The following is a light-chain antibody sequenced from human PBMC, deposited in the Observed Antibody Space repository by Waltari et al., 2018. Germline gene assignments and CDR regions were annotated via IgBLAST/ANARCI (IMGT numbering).Light chain of an antibody. J-gene: IGLJ2*01. CDR3: CSYAGGTTFL. CDR2: EGD. V-gene: IGLV2-23*03. CDR1: GSEIDIYNL. Sequence: QSALTQPASVSGSLGQSITISCTGSGSEIDIYNLVSWYQQYPGKAPKLIIYEGDERPSGVSDRFSGSKSGNTASLTISGLQADDEVEYHCCSYAGGTTFLFGGGTKVTVL.